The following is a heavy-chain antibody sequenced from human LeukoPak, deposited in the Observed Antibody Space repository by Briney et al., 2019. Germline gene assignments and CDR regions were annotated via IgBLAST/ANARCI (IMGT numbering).Heavy chain of an antibody. J-gene: IGHJ4*02. V-gene: IGHV3-23*01. CDR1: GFTFSSYA. Sequence: PGGSLRLSCAASGFTFSSYAMSWVRQAPGKGLEWVSAISGSGGSTYYADSVKGRFTISRDNSKNTLYLQMNSLGAEDTAVYYCAKEGLYDYSNYYFDYWGQGTLVTVSS. CDR2: ISGSGGST. D-gene: IGHD4-11*01. CDR3: AKEGLYDYSNYYFDY.